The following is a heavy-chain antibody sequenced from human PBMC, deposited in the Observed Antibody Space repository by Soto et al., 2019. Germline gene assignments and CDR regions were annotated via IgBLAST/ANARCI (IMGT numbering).Heavy chain of an antibody. CDR2: IDPSDSYT. Sequence: PGESLKISCEGSVYSFTSYWISWVRQMPGKGLEWMGWIDPSDSYTNYSPSFQGHVTISADKSFSTAYLQWSSLKASDTAIYYCARDKTLYGMDVWGQGTTVTVSS. CDR1: VYSFTSYW. J-gene: IGHJ6*02. CDR3: ARDKTLYGMDV. V-gene: IGHV5-10-1*01.